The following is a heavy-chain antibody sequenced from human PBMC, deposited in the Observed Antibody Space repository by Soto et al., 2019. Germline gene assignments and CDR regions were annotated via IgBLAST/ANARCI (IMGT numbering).Heavy chain of an antibody. V-gene: IGHV5-51*01. CDR1: GYNFAGYW. Sequence: GESVKISCQGSGYNFAGYWIAWVRQTPRKGLEWMGIIYPGGSDSIYSPSFPGQVTTPVEKSTNSADLQWRSLKASDSACYECAGANLLMFGNIIDPSFFDYWGQGTLVTLSS. CDR2: IYPGGSDS. CDR3: AGANLLMFGNIIDPSFFDY. J-gene: IGHJ4*02. D-gene: IGHD3-16*01.